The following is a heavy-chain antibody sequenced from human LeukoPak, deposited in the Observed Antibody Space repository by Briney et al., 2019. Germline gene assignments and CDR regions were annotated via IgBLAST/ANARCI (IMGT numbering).Heavy chain of an antibody. CDR1: GGSISSYY. V-gene: IGHV4-59*01. Sequence: PSETLSLTCTVSGGSISSYYWSWIRQPPGKGLEWIGYIYYSGSTNYNPSLKSRVTISVDTSKNQFSLKLSSVTAADTAVYYCARARPPGYCSGGSCPPINWFDPWGQGTLVTVSS. CDR3: ARARPPGYCSGGSCPPINWFDP. J-gene: IGHJ5*02. D-gene: IGHD2-15*01. CDR2: IYYSGST.